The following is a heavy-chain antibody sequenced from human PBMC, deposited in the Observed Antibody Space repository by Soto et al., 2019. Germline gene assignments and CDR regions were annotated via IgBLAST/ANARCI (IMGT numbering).Heavy chain of an antibody. Sequence: QVQLVQSGAEVKKPGSSVKVSCKASGGTFSSYAISWVRQAPGQGLEWMGGIIPIFGTANYAQNFQGRVTITADEPTSTAYKELSSLRSEDTAVYDCARAGWAEAGADASDIWRQGTMVTVSS. CDR2: IIPIFGTA. CDR3: ARAGWAEAGADASDI. V-gene: IGHV1-69*01. D-gene: IGHD6-19*01. J-gene: IGHJ3*02. CDR1: GGTFSSYA.